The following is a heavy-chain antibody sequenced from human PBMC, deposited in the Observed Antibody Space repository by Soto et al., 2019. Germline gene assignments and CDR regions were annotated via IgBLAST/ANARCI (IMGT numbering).Heavy chain of an antibody. D-gene: IGHD6-13*01. Sequence: QVQLVQSGAEVKKPGASVRVSCKASGYTFTSYYIHWVRQAPGQGPEWMGMISPSSGGTDYAQKFQGRVTMTRDTSTSTLYMELSSLRSEDTAVYFCTRSIITTAGTDAFDLWGQGTLVNVSS. J-gene: IGHJ3*01. CDR3: TRSIITTAGTDAFDL. V-gene: IGHV1-46*03. CDR1: GYTFTSYY. CDR2: ISPSSGGT.